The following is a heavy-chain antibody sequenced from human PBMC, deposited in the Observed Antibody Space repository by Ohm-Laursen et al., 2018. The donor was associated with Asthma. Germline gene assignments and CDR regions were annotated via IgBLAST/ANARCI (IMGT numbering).Heavy chain of an antibody. V-gene: IGHV1-8*01. CDR2: VNPNSGNT. Sequence: SSVKVFCKASGYTFTSYDINWVRQAPGQGLEWMGWVNPNSGNTDYAQRFQGRVTMTRNTTINTAYMELTSLRFEDTAVYYCARVSGSTSSFDSWGQGTPVTVSS. CDR1: GYTFTSYD. CDR3: ARVSGSTSSFDS. J-gene: IGHJ4*02. D-gene: IGHD6-6*01.